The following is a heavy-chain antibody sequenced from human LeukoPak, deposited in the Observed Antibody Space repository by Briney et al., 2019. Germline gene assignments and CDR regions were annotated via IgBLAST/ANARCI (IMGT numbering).Heavy chain of an antibody. J-gene: IGHJ4*02. CDR3: ARERGGPGYEGHFDY. CDR1: GGTFSSYA. CDR2: IIPIFGTA. V-gene: IGHV1-69*06. Sequence: SVKVSCKASGGTFSSYAISWVRQAPGQGLEWMGGIIPIFGTANYAQKFQGRVTITADKSTSTAYMELSSLRSEDTAVYYCARERGGPGYEGHFDYWGQGTLVTVSS. D-gene: IGHD2-2*01.